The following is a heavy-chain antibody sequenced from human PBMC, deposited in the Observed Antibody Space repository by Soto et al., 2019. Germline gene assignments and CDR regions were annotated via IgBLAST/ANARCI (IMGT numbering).Heavy chain of an antibody. CDR3: ARQFCVGSTCYSWLYGY. Sequence: PGESLKISCKGFGYIFNKFWIAWVRQMPGKGLEWMGSANPDDSDARYSPSFEGQVTISVDKSINTAYLQWSSLKASDSAIYYCARQFCVGSTCYSWLYGYWGQGALVTVSS. CDR2: ANPDDSDA. CDR1: GYIFNKFW. V-gene: IGHV5-51*01. J-gene: IGHJ4*02. D-gene: IGHD2-15*01.